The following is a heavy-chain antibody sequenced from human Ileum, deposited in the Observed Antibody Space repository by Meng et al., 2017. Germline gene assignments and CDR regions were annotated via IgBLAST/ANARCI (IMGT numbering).Heavy chain of an antibody. D-gene: IGHD3-10*01. J-gene: IGHJ4*02. CDR1: CGAVSSGSYY. CDR3: AKFYGSGTFEVHDY. V-gene: IGHV4-61*01. Sequence: LQAESGRGLVDAPETLSFAFSVTCGAVSSGSYYCGWNQQPPGKGLEWIGLIHYSGGRNYHPAHKGRVTMAVDTSKKQVSRRLTSVTAADTAVYYCAKFYGSGTFEVHDYWGQGTLVTVSS. CDR2: IHYSGGR.